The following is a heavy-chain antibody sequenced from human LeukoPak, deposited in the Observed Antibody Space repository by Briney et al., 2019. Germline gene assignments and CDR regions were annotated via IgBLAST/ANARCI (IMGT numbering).Heavy chain of an antibody. D-gene: IGHD3-10*01. CDR1: GGSLINYY. CDR3: ARHYGSGNPDAFDI. V-gene: IGHV4-59*08. CDR2: IYYSGTT. Sequence: NPSETLSLTCTVAGGSLINYYWSWIRQPPGKGLEWIGNIYYSGTTNYNPSLKSRVTISVDTSKNQFSLKLSSVTAADTAVYYCARHYGSGNPDAFDIWGQGTMVIVSS. J-gene: IGHJ3*02.